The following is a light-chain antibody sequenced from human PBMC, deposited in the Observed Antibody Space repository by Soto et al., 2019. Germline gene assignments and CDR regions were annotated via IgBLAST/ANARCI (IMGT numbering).Light chain of an antibody. Sequence: DIQMTQSPSSVSASVGDRVTITCRASQGIYSWLAWYQQKPGKSPKLLIYAASSLQSGVPSRLSGSGSGTDCTRTISGLQPEDIGAYYCQRANSFPYSVGGGTKVEIK. CDR2: AAS. CDR3: QRANSFPYS. CDR1: QGIYSW. V-gene: IGKV1-12*01. J-gene: IGKJ3*01.